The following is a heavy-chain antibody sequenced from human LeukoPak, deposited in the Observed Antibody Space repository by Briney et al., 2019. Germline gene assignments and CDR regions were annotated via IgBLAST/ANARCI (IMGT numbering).Heavy chain of an antibody. J-gene: IGHJ3*02. CDR2: INHSGST. V-gene: IGHV4-34*01. CDR3: ARDRGLRNYYDSSGYYRDAFDI. CDR1: GGSFSGYY. Sequence: PSETLSLTCAVYGGSFSGYYWSWTRQPPGKGLEWIGEINHSGSTNYIPSLKSRVTISVDTSKNQFSLKLSSVTAADTAVYYCARDRGLRNYYDSSGYYRDAFDIWGQGTMVTVSS. D-gene: IGHD3-22*01.